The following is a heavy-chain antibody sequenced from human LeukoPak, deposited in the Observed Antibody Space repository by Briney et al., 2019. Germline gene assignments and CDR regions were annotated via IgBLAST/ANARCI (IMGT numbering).Heavy chain of an antibody. J-gene: IGHJ4*02. CDR1: GGSISSSSYH. D-gene: IGHD4-17*01. V-gene: IGHV4-39*01. Sequence: PSETLSLTCTVSGGSISSSSYHWGWVRQPPGKGLEWIGSIYYSGSTYYNPSLKSRVTISVDTSKNQFSLKLSSVTAADTAVYYCARDYGDLNYWGQGTLVTVSS. CDR2: IYYSGST. CDR3: ARDYGDLNY.